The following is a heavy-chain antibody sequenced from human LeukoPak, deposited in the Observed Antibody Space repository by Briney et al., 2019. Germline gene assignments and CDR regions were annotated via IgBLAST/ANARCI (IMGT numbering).Heavy chain of an antibody. Sequence: SETLSLTCTVSGGSISGSSYYWGWIRQPPGKGLEWIGSIYYSGSTYYNPSLKSRVTISVDTSKNQFSLKLSSVTAADTAVYYCARGGDYSEYWGQGTLVTVSS. D-gene: IGHD4-17*01. V-gene: IGHV4-39*07. CDR2: IYYSGST. CDR3: ARGGDYSEY. J-gene: IGHJ4*02. CDR1: GGSISGSSYY.